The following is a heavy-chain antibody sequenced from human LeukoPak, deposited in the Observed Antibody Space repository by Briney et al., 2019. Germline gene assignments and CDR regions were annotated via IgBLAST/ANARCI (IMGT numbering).Heavy chain of an antibody. V-gene: IGHV3-30*02. D-gene: IGHD3-3*01. CDR3: AKKTDFWSGYFAS. CDR2: IRSDGSND. CDR1: GFSFSSYG. Sequence: TGGSLRLSCAASGFSFSSYGMHWVRQAPGKGLEWVAFIRSDGSNDYYADSVKGRFTISRDNSKNTLYLQMNSLRAEDTAVYYCAKKTDFWSGYFASWGQGTLVTVSS. J-gene: IGHJ5*02.